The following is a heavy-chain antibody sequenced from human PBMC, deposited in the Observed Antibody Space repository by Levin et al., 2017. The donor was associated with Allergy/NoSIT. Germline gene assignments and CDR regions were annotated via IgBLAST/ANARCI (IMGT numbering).Heavy chain of an antibody. J-gene: IGHJ4*02. Sequence: GGSLRLSCAASGFTFSSYAMHWVRQAPGKGLEWVAVISYDGSNKYYADSVKGRFTISRDNSKNTLYLQMNSLRAEDTAVYYCARDGFGELSSYYFDYWGQGTLVTVSS. CDR3: ARDGFGELSSYYFDY. V-gene: IGHV3-30*04. CDR2: ISYDGSNK. CDR1: GFTFSSYA. D-gene: IGHD3-10*01.